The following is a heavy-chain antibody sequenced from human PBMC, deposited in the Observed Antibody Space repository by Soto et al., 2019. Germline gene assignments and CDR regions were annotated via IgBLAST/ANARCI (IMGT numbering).Heavy chain of an antibody. J-gene: IGHJ4*02. D-gene: IGHD2-21*01. CDR3: ARAYAYLTPWSFDN. CDR1: GYTFSRYG. CDR2: ISGYNGNT. V-gene: IGHV1-18*01. Sequence: QVQLVQSGAEVKKPGASVRVSCKASGYTFSRYGISWVRQAPGQGLEWMGWISGYNGNTKESEKLQGRVTLTTDTAANTAHMELRGLRYDDTAVYYCARAYAYLTPWSFDNWGQGTLVTVSS.